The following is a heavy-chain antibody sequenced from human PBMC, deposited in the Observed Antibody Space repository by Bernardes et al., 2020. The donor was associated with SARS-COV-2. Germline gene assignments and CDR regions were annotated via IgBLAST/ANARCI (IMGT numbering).Heavy chain of an antibody. CDR3: ARDSDDDTSGHLYYYGWDV. D-gene: IGHD3-22*01. CDR2: ISRSSSYI. CDR1: GFTFGDYA. V-gene: IGHV3-21*01. J-gene: IGHJ6*02. Sequence: SCTSSGFTFGDYAMNWVHQAPGKGLEWVSSISRSSSYIYYADSVKGRFTISRDNAKSSLYLQMNSLRAEDTAVYYCARDSDDDTSGHLYYYGWDVWGQGTTVTVSS.